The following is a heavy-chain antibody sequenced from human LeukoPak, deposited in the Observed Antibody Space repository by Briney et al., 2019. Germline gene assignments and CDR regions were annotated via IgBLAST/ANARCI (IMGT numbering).Heavy chain of an antibody. V-gene: IGHV4-39*07. CDR1: GGSISSSSYY. D-gene: IGHD6-6*01. J-gene: IGHJ4*02. CDR2: IYYSGST. CDR3: ARCIAARRRDFDY. Sequence: PSETLSLTCTVSGGSISSSSYYWGWIRQPPGKGLEWIGSIYYSGSTYYNPSLKSRVTISVDTSKNQFSLKLSSVTAADTAVYYCARCIAARRRDFDYWGQGTLVTVSS.